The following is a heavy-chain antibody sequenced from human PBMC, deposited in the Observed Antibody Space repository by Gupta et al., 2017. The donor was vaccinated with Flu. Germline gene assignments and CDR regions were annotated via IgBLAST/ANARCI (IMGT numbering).Heavy chain of an antibody. CDR3: ARGSLWSGTSCYSVLHY. D-gene: IGHD2-15*01. V-gene: IGHV1-69*01. CDR2: IIPIYPTTTA. Sequence: SWVRQAPGQGLEWMGGIIPIYPTTTAKYAQKFQGRVTITADAATTTLYMELTNLRSEDTATYYCARGSLWSGTSCYSVLHYWDQGTLVTVSS. J-gene: IGHJ4*02.